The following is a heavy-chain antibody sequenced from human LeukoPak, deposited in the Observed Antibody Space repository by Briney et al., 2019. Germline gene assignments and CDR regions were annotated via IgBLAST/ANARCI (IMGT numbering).Heavy chain of an antibody. V-gene: IGHV4-59*01. D-gene: IGHD3-22*01. J-gene: IGHJ4*02. Sequence: PSETLSLTCTVSGGSISTYSWNWIRQPPGKGLEWIGYISYSGSTDYNPSLKSRVTISVDTSKNQFSLKLSSLIAADTAVYYRARGLYDTSGYYLSYFDYWGQGTLVTVSS. CDR1: GGSISTYS. CDR3: ARGLYDTSGYYLSYFDY. CDR2: ISYSGST.